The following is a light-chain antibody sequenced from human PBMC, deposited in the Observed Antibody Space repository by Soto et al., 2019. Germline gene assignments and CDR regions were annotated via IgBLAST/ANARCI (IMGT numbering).Light chain of an antibody. CDR3: LVIFTGVGEV. V-gene: IGLV7-46*01. Sequence: QAVVTQEPSLTVSPGGTVTLTCGSSTGAVTSGHYPHWFQQKPGQAPRTLIYDTSIKHSWTPARFSGSLLGGKAALTLSGAHPEDEADYYCLVIFTGVGEVFGTGTKVTVL. J-gene: IGLJ1*01. CDR2: DTS. CDR1: TGAVTSGHY.